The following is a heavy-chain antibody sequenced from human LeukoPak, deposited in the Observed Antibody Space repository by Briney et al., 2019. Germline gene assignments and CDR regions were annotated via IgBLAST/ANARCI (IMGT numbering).Heavy chain of an antibody. D-gene: IGHD4-17*01. CDR2: ISSSGTTI. Sequence: TGGSLRPSCATSGFSFSISELNWVRQAPGKGLEWVSYISSSGTTIYYADSVKGRFTISRDNAKNSLYLQMNSLRVEDTAVYYCASPMTTVTTNSFDIWGQGTMVTVSS. CDR3: ASPMTTVTTNSFDI. J-gene: IGHJ3*02. CDR1: GFSFSISE. V-gene: IGHV3-48*03.